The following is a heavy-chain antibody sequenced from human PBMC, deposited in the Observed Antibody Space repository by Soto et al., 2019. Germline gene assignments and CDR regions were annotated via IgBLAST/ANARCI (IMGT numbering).Heavy chain of an antibody. CDR3: ARARATIAAAAIFDC. CDR2: VYRTGST. V-gene: IGHV4-4*02. J-gene: IGHJ4*02. Sequence: QVQLQESGPGLVKPSGTLSLTCAVSGGSISTSNWWSWVRQPPGKGLEWIGEVYRTGSTTYNPSLESRLTISVDKSKNKFSLKLTSVTAADTAVYYCARARATIAAAAIFDCWGQGTLVTVSS. D-gene: IGHD6-13*01. CDR1: GGSISTSNW.